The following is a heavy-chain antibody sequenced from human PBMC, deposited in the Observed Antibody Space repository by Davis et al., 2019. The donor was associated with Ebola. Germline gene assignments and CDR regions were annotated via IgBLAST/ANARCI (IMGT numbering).Heavy chain of an antibody. D-gene: IGHD5-24*01. V-gene: IGHV3-30*04. J-gene: IGHJ4*02. CDR3: ARGLWLKLIYSDY. CDR1: GFTFISYA. Sequence: PGGSLRLSCAASGFTFISYAMHWVRQAPGKGLEWVALISYDGSDKYYADSVKGRFTISKDNSKNTLYLQMNNLRAEDTAVYYCARGLWLKLIYSDYWGQGTLVTVSS. CDR2: ISYDGSDK.